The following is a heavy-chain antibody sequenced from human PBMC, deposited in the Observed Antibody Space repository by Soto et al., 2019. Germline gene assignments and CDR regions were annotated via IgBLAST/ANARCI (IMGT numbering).Heavy chain of an antibody. Sequence: SETLSLTCTVSGGSISSSSYYWGWIRQPPGKGLEWIGSIYYSGSTYYNPSLKSRVTISVDTSKNQFSLKLSSVTAAYTAVYYCARDMPFDILTGYYNAQNAFDIWGQGTMVTVSS. CDR1: GGSISSSSYY. J-gene: IGHJ3*02. CDR2: IYYSGST. V-gene: IGHV4-39*07. CDR3: ARDMPFDILTGYYNAQNAFDI. D-gene: IGHD3-9*01.